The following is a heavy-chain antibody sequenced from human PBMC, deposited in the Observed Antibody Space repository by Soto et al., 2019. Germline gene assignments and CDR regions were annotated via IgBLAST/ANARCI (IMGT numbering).Heavy chain of an antibody. J-gene: IGHJ3*01. D-gene: IGHD1-26*01. CDR2: TRNKVNSYTT. Sequence: EVQLVESGGGLVQPGGSLRLSCAASGFTFSDHYMDWVRQAPGNGLEWVGRTRNKVNSYTTEYAASVKGRFIISRDDSKNSLYLHLNSLQTEDTAVYYCTRTSPTSGGFDVWGPGTMVTVSS. V-gene: IGHV3-72*01. CDR1: GFTFSDHY. CDR3: TRTSPTSGGFDV.